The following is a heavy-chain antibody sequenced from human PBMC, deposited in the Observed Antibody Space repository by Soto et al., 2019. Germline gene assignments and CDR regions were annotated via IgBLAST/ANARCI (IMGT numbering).Heavy chain of an antibody. V-gene: IGHV1-69*08. D-gene: IGHD5-12*01. CDR1: GGTFSTST. CDR2: TIPILDVA. J-gene: IGHJ4*02. Sequence: QVQLVQSGAEVKKPGSSVKVSCKASGGTFSTSTFTWVRQAPGQGLEWMGRTIPILDVADYAQDFQGRVTVTADQSTSPAYRELTSLTCNDTAVYYRARDSPVGSTYSGYDAIDSWGQGTRVTVSS. CDR3: ARDSPVGSTYSGYDAIDS.